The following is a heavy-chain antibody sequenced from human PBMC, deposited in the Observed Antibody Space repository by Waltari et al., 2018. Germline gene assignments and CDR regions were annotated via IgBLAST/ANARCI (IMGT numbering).Heavy chain of an antibody. D-gene: IGHD2-2*02. Sequence: QVQMVESGGGVVQPGRSLRLSCAASGFTFSSYSIHWVRQAPGKGLEWVAFMSYDGSSKDYADSVKGRFTVSRDNSKNTVYLQLNSLRVEDTAVYYCAREDKCRSTTCYTLDYWGLGTLVTVSS. V-gene: IGHV3-30*01. CDR1: GFTFSSYS. J-gene: IGHJ4*02. CDR3: AREDKCRSTTCYTLDY. CDR2: MSYDGSSK.